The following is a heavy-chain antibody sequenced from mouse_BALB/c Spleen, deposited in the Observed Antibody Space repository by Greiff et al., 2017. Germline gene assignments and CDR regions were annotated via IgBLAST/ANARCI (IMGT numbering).Heavy chain of an antibody. J-gene: IGHJ4*01. CDR2: ISYSGST. CDR3: ARMEIRGYAMDY. Sequence: EVHLVESGPGLVKPSQSLSLTCTVTGYSITSDYAWNWIRQFPGNKLEWMGYISYSGSTSYNPSLKSRISITRDTSKNQFFLQLNSVTTEDTATYYCARMEIRGYAMDYWGQGTSVTVSS. CDR1: GYSITSDYA. D-gene: IGHD2-12*01. V-gene: IGHV3-2*02.